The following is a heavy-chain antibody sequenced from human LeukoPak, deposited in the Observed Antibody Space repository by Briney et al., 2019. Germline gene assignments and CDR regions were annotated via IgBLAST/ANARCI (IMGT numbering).Heavy chain of an antibody. CDR2: INSDGSST. J-gene: IGHJ4*02. D-gene: IGHD6-19*01. CDR1: GFTFSSYW. V-gene: IGHV3-74*01. CDR3: ASLISYSGWKDY. Sequence: GSLRLSCAASGFTFSSYWMHWVRQAPGKGLVWVSRINSDGSSTRYADSVKGRFTISRDNAKNTLYLQMNSLRAEDTAVYYCASLISYSGWKDYWGQGTLVTVSS.